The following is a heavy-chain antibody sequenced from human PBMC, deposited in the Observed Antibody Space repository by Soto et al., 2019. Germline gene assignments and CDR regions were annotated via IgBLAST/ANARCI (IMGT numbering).Heavy chain of an antibody. J-gene: IGHJ5*02. CDR3: ATDVVVVPAAMRGGWFDP. Sequence: TSETLSLTCTVSGGSISSSSYYWGWIRQPPGKGLEWIGSIYYSGSTYYNPSLKSRVTISVDTSKNQFSLKLSSVTAADTAVYYCATDVVVVPAAMRGGWFDPWGQGTLVTVSS. CDR2: IYYSGST. CDR1: GGSISSSSYY. D-gene: IGHD2-2*01. V-gene: IGHV4-39*01.